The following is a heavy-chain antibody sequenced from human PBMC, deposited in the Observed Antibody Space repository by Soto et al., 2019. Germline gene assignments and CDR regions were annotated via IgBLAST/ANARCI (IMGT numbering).Heavy chain of an antibody. CDR1: GGSISSYY. Sequence: KSSETLSLTCTVSGGSISSYYCIFIRQPPFKGREWIGYIYYSGSTNYNPSLKSRVTISVDTSKNQFSLKLSSVTAADTAVYYCARDGEKLAVADNYYYYGMDVWGQGTTVTVSS. J-gene: IGHJ6*02. CDR2: IYYSGST. D-gene: IGHD6-19*01. CDR3: ARDGEKLAVADNYYYYGMDV. V-gene: IGHV4-59*01.